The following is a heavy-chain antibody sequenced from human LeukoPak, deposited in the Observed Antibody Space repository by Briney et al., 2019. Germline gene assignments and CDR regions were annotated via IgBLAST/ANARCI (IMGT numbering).Heavy chain of an antibody. CDR1: GFTFDDYA. CDR3: AKDFITTVTPRGRFDY. J-gene: IGHJ4*02. D-gene: IGHD4-17*01. Sequence: PGGSLRLSCAASGFTFDDYAMHWVRQAPGKGLEWVSGISWNSGSIGYADSVKGRFTISRDNAKNSLYLQMNSLRAEDTALYYCAKDFITTVTPRGRFDYWGQGTLVTVSS. V-gene: IGHV3-9*01. CDR2: ISWNSGSI.